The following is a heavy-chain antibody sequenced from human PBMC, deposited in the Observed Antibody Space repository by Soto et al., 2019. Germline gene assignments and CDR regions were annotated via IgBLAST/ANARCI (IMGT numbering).Heavy chain of an antibody. V-gene: IGHV3-23*01. Sequence: EVQLLESGGGLVQPGGSLRLSCAASGFTFSTFAMSWVRQAPGKGLEWVSASSGSGGSTYYADSVKGRFTISRDNSKNTLYLQMNSLRAEDTAVYYCAKSTRNYPQGGTKGYYYGMDVWGQGTTVTVSS. CDR3: AKSTRNYPQGGTKGYYYGMDV. D-gene: IGHD1-7*01. J-gene: IGHJ6*02. CDR1: GFTFSTFA. CDR2: SSGSGGST.